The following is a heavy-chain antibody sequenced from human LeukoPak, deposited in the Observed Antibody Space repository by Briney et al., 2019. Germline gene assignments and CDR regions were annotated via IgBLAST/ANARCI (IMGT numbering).Heavy chain of an antibody. Sequence: QPGGSLRLSCAASGFSFRGYERDGVRQAPGKGLEGLAYISDTGGAIHYADSVKGRFPIPRHNATNSLYLHMNSLRAEDPAVYYCAKDTSGWSLLWGQGPLVTVSS. V-gene: IGHV3-48*03. D-gene: IGHD6-19*01. CDR2: ISDTGGAI. CDR3: AKDTSGWSLL. J-gene: IGHJ4*02. CDR1: GFSFRGYE.